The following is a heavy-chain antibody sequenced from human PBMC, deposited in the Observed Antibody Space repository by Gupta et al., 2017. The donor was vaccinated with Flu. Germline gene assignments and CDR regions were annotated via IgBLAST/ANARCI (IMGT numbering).Heavy chain of an antibody. Sequence: QVQLQESGPGLVKPSETLSLTCAVSGYSISSGYYWGWIRQPPGKGLEWIGSIYHSGSTYYNPSLKSRVTISVDTSKNQFSLKLSSVTAADTAVYYCAKRGYSYGLFAFDIWGQGTMVTVSS. J-gene: IGHJ3*02. CDR3: AKRGYSYGLFAFDI. CDR1: GYSISSGYY. CDR2: IYHSGST. D-gene: IGHD5-18*01. V-gene: IGHV4-38-2*01.